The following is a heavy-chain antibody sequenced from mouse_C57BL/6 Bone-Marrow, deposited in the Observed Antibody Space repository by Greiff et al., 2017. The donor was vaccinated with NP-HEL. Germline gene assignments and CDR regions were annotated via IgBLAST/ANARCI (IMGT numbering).Heavy chain of an antibody. D-gene: IGHD1-1*01. Sequence: QVQLQQSGAELVKPGASVKLSCKASGYTFTEYTIHWVKQRSGQGLEWIGWFYPGSGSIKYNEKFKDKATLTADKSSSTVYIELSRLTSEDSAVYFCARHEEDGREYYYAMDYWGQGTSVTVSS. J-gene: IGHJ4*01. CDR2: FYPGSGSI. CDR3: ARHEEDGREYYYAMDY. V-gene: IGHV1-62-2*01. CDR1: GYTFTEYT.